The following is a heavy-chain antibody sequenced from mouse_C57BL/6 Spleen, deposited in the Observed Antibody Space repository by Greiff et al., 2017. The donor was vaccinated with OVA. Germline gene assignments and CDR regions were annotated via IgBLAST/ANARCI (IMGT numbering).Heavy chain of an antibody. J-gene: IGHJ1*03. V-gene: IGHV1-50*01. CDR3: ARPSYYYGSSYWYFDV. D-gene: IGHD1-1*01. Sequence: QVQLQQPGAELVKPGASVKLSCKASGYTFTSYWMQWVKQRPGQGLEWIGEIDPSASYTNYNQKFKGKATLTVDTSSSTAYMQLSSLTSEDSAVYYCARPSYYYGSSYWYFDVWGTGTTVTVSS. CDR1: GYTFTSYW. CDR2: IDPSASYT.